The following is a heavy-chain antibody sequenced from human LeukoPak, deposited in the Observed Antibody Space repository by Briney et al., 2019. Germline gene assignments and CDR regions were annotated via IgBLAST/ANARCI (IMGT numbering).Heavy chain of an antibody. CDR2: ISSSSSTI. D-gene: IGHD3-10*01. J-gene: IGHJ4*02. Sequence: GESLRLSCAASGFTFSSYSMNWVRQAPGDRLDWVSYISSSSSTIYYADSVKGRFTISRDNAQNSLYLQMNSLRDEDTAVYYCARVPLYEGTMVRGVLDYWGQGTLVTVSS. V-gene: IGHV3-48*02. CDR1: GFTFSSYS. CDR3: ARVPLYEGTMVRGVLDY.